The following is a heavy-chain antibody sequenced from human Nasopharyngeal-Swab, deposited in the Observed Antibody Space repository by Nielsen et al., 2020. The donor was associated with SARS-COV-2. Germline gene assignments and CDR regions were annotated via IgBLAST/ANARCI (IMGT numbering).Heavy chain of an antibody. V-gene: IGHV1-46*01. J-gene: IGHJ4*02. CDR2: INPSGGST. CDR1: GYTFTTYY. CDR3: ARDLGYRYDGY. Sequence: ASVKVSCKASGYTFTTYYMHWVRQAPGQGLEWMGIINPSGGSTTYAQKFQGRVTMTGDTSTRTVYMELSSLRSEDTAVYYCARDLGYRYDGYWGQGTLVTVSS. D-gene: IGHD5-18*01.